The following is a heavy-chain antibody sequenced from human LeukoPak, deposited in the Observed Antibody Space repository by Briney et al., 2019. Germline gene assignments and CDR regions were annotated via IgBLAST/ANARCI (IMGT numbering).Heavy chain of an antibody. J-gene: IGHJ4*02. CDR2: IYTSGST. CDR1: GGSISSGSYY. D-gene: IGHD1-26*01. CDR3: VSGSSARFDY. Sequence: PSETLSLTCAVSGGSISSGSYYWSWIRQPAGKGLEWIGRIYTSGSTNYNPSPKSRVTISVDTSKNQFSLKLSSVTAADTAVYYCVSGSSARFDYWGQGTLVTVSS. V-gene: IGHV4-61*02.